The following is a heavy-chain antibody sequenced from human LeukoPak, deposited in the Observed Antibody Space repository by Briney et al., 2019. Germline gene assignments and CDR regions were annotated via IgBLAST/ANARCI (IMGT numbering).Heavy chain of an antibody. Sequence: GGFLRLSCAASGFTFSSYSMNWVRQAPGKGGEGVSYISSSSSTIYYADSVKGGFTISRDNAKNSLDVQMNSLRAEDTAVYYCARVTILEWLFDYWGQGTLVTVSS. CDR3: ARVTILEWLFDY. CDR1: GFTFSSYS. V-gene: IGHV3-48*01. J-gene: IGHJ4*02. D-gene: IGHD3-3*01. CDR2: ISSSSSTI.